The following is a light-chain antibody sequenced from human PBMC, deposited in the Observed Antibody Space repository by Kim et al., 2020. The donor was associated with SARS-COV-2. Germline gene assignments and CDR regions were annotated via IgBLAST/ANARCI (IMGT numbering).Light chain of an antibody. V-gene: IGLV2-14*03. CDR2: DVN. CDR3: SSYSSSTTRVV. J-gene: IGLJ2*01. CDR1: SSDVGGYNY. Sequence: QSVLTQPASVSGSPGQSITISCTGTSSDVGGYNYVSWYQEHPGKAPKLMIYDVNNRPSGVSNRFSGSKSGNTASLTISGLQAEDEADYYCSSYSSSTTRVVFGGGTQLTVL.